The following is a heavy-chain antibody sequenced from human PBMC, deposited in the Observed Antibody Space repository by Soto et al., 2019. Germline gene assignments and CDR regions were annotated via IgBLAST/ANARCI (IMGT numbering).Heavy chain of an antibody. CDR2: INPSGGST. V-gene: IGHV1-46*01. CDR1: GYTFTSYY. J-gene: IGHJ6*02. D-gene: IGHD2-2*01. CDR3: ARDYPPYCSSTSCYLPNYYYYYGMDV. Sequence: ASVKVSCKASGYTFTSYYMHWVRQAPGQGLEWMGIINPSGGSTSYAQKFQGRVTMTRDTSTSTVYMELSSLRPEDTAVYYCARDYPPYCSSTSCYLPNYYYYYGMDVWGQGTTVTVSS.